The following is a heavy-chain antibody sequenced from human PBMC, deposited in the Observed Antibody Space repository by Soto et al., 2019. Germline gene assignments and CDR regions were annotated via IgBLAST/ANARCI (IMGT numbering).Heavy chain of an antibody. CDR2: IYYSGST. D-gene: IGHD2-15*01. V-gene: IGHV4-39*01. Sequence: TLSLTGTVSGGSISSSSYYWGWIRQPPGKGLEWIGSIYYSGSTYYNPSLKSRVTISVDTSKNQFSLKLSSVTAADTAVYYCARHLTYCSAGSCYSDFPYYGMDVWGQGATVPVSS. CDR1: GGSISSSSYY. J-gene: IGHJ6*02. CDR3: ARHLTYCSAGSCYSDFPYYGMDV.